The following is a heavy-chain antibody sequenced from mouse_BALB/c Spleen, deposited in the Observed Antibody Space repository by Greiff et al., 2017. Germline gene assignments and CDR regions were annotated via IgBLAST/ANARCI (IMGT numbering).Heavy chain of an antibody. CDR2: ISSGSSTI. J-gene: IGHJ4*01. V-gene: IGHV5-17*02. D-gene: IGHD4-1*01. CDR3: ARGVGRNYAMDY. CDR1: GFTFSSFG. Sequence: EVKLVESGGGLVQPGGSRKLSCAASGFTFSSFGMHWVRQAPEKGLEWVAYISSGSSTIYYADTVKGRFTISRDNPKNTLFLQMTSLRSEDTAMYYCARGVGRNYAMDYWGQGTSVTVSS.